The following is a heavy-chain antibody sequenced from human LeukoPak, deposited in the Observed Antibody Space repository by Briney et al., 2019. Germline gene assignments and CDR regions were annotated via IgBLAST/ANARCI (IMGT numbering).Heavy chain of an antibody. CDR1: GGTFSSYA. V-gene: IGHV1-69*13. CDR3: SRTSIVGAPWYYYYYMDG. J-gene: IGHJ6*03. D-gene: IGHD1-26*01. CDR2: IIPIFGTA. Sequence: ASVKVSCKASGGTFSSYAISWGRHAPGQGLEWMGGIIPIFGTANYAQKFQGRVTTTSDESTSTDYMVLRSLRSDDTAVSYCSRTSIVGAPWYYYYYMDGGGKGTTVAVS.